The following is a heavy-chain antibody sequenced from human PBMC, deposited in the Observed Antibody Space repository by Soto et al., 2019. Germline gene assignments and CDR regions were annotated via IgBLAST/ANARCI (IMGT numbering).Heavy chain of an antibody. V-gene: IGHV4-31*03. Sequence: PSETLSLTCTVSGGSISSDGNYWSWIRQHPGKGLEWIGYIYYSGSTYYNPSLKSRVTISVDTSKNQFSLKLNSVTAADTAVYYCARARMVRGIIYYYGMDVWGQGNTVTVSS. J-gene: IGHJ6*02. CDR2: IYYSGST. CDR3: ARARMVRGIIYYYGMDV. CDR1: GGSISSDGNY. D-gene: IGHD3-10*01.